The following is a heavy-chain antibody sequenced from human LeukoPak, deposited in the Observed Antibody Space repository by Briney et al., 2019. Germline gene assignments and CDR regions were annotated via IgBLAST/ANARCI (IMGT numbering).Heavy chain of an antibody. J-gene: IGHJ6*02. CDR3: AKGHYCGSGSYYYDYGMDV. CDR2: MNPNSGNT. D-gene: IGHD3-10*01. V-gene: IGHV1-8*01. Sequence: GASVKVSCKASGYTFTSYDINWVRQATGQGLEWMGWMNPNSGNTGYAQKFQGRVTMTRNTSISTAYMELSSLRSEDTAVYYCAKGHYCGSGSYYYDYGMDVWGQGTTVTVSS. CDR1: GYTFTSYD.